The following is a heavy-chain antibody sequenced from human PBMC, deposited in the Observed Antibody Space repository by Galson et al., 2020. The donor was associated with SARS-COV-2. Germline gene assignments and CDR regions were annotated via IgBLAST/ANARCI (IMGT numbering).Heavy chain of an antibody. CDR1: GFTFSSYD. V-gene: IGHV3-13*01. Sequence: GGSLRLSCAASGFTFSSYDMHWVRQATGKGLEWVSAIGTAGDTYYPGSVKGRFTISRENAKNSLYLQMNSLRAGDTAVYYCARGGYSYGYRVWYFDLWGRGTLVTVSS. CDR3: ARGGYSYGYRVWYFDL. D-gene: IGHD5-18*01. J-gene: IGHJ2*01. CDR2: IGTAGDT.